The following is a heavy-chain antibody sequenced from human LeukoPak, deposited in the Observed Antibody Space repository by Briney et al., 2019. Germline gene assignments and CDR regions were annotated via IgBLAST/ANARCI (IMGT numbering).Heavy chain of an antibody. Sequence: EASLKVSCKASGYTFTGYYIHWVRQAPGQGLEWMGWINGDNGGTRFAEKFQGRVTMTRDTSISTAYMELSRLTSDDTALYYCARGHCINAVCRTFDYWGQGTLVTVSS. CDR2: INGDNGGT. CDR1: GYTFTGYY. V-gene: IGHV1-2*02. D-gene: IGHD2-8*01. J-gene: IGHJ4*02. CDR3: ARGHCINAVCRTFDY.